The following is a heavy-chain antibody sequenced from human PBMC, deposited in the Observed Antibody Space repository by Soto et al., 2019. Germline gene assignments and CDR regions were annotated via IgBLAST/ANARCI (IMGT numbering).Heavy chain of an antibody. CDR2: IYYSGST. J-gene: IGHJ6*02. CDR1: GGSISSGGYY. V-gene: IGHV4-31*03. Sequence: LSLTCTVSGGSISSGGYYWSWIRQHPGKGLEWIGYIYYSGSTYYNPSLKSRVTISVDTSKNQFSLKLSSVTAADTAVYYCARDKGGGSPNYYYYGMDVWGQGTTVTVSS. D-gene: IGHD2-15*01. CDR3: ARDKGGGSPNYYYYGMDV.